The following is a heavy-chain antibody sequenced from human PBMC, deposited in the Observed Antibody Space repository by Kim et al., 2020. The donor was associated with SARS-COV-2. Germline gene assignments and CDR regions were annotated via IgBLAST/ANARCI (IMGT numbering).Heavy chain of an antibody. CDR1: GGSFSGYY. D-gene: IGHD3-9*01. V-gene: IGHV4-34*01. J-gene: IGHJ6*02. CDR3: ARDAYYDILTGYYTPPILYYYYYGMDV. CDR2: INHSGST. Sequence: SETLSLTCAVYGGSFSGYYWSWIRQPQGKGLEWVGEINHSGSTNYNPSLKSRVTISVDTSKNQFSLKLSSVTAADTAVYYCARDAYYDILTGYYTPPILYYYYYGMDVWGQGTTVTVSS.